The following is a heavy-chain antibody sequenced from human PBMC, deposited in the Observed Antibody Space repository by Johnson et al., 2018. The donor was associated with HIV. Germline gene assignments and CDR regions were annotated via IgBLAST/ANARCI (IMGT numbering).Heavy chain of an antibody. CDR1: GFTFSNYG. Sequence: QVQLVESGGGVVQPGRSLRLSCVASGFTFSNYGMHWVRQAPGKGLEWVAVISYDGSNKYYTDSVKGRFTISRDNSKSTLFLQMSILRGEDTGVYYCAKSLGQQLVVVDAFDIWGQGTMVTVSS. CDR2: ISYDGSNK. V-gene: IGHV3-30*18. J-gene: IGHJ3*02. CDR3: AKSLGQQLVVVDAFDI. D-gene: IGHD6-13*01.